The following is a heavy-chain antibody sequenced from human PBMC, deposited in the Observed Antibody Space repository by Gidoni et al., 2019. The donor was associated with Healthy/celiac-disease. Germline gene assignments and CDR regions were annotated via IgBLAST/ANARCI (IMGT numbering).Heavy chain of an antibody. CDR3: VNHYGDYFDYYYGMDV. CDR1: GGSLSGYY. D-gene: IGHD4-17*01. J-gene: IGHJ6*02. CDR2: INHSGST. Sequence: QVQLQQWGAGLLKPSETLSLTCAVYGGSLSGYYWSWIRQPQGKGLEWIGEINHSGSTNYNPSLKSRVTISVDTSKNQFSLKLSSVTAADTAVYYCVNHYGDYFDYYYGMDVWGQGTTVTVSS. V-gene: IGHV4-34*01.